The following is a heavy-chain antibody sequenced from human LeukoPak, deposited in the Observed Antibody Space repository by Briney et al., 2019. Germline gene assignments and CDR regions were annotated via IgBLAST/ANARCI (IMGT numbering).Heavy chain of an antibody. D-gene: IGHD5-18*01. J-gene: IGHJ4*02. CDR2: IWYDGSNK. CDR3: ARDRDSYGYGLYYLVY. CDR1: GFTFSSYG. V-gene: IGHV3-33*01. Sequence: GRSLRLSCAASGFTFSSYGMHWVRQAPGKGLEWVAVIWYDGSNKYYADSVKGRFTISRDNSKNTLYLQMNSLRAEDTAVYYCARDRDSYGYGLYYLVYWGQGTLVTVSS.